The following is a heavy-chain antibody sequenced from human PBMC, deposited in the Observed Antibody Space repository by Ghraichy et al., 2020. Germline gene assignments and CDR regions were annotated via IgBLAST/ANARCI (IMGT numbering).Heavy chain of an antibody. CDR3: ARDGSAGDSSPETYFYYYFGMEV. Sequence: GGSLRLSCAASGFSFNSYWMSWVRQAPGKGLEWVANIKQDGSQKYNVDSVEGRFTISRDNAKKSLYLQMNSLTVEDTAVYFCARDGSAGDSSPETYFYYYFGMEVWGQGTTVTVSS. CDR2: IKQDGSQK. J-gene: IGHJ6*02. CDR1: GFSFNSYW. V-gene: IGHV3-7*01. D-gene: IGHD4-17*01.